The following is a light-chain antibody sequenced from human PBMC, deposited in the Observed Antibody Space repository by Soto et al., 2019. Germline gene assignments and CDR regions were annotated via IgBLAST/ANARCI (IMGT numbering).Light chain of an antibody. CDR1: QSVSSSY. V-gene: IGKV3D-20*02. J-gene: IGKJ5*01. CDR2: DAS. Sequence: EIIFTQSPATLSLSPGERATLSCGASQSVSSSYVAWYQHRPGLAPRLLIHDASSRATGIPDRFSGTKSGTDFTLTISSLEPEDFAVYYCQQRSNWPITFGQGTRLEIK. CDR3: QQRSNWPIT.